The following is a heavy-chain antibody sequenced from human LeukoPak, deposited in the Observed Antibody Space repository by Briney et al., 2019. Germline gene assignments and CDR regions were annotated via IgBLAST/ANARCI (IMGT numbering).Heavy chain of an antibody. CDR2: INGRGDDS. V-gene: IGHV3-23*01. CDR1: DFTFA. CDR3: VRMRGPERRHCFDY. D-gene: IGHD1-1*01. J-gene: IGHJ4*02. Sequence: GGSLRLSCVVSDFTFAVSWVRQAPGKGLEWISTINGRGDDSFHADSVKGRFTISRDTSKNTLYLHMSSMRAADTAMYFCVRMRGPERRHCFDYWSQGALLIVSS.